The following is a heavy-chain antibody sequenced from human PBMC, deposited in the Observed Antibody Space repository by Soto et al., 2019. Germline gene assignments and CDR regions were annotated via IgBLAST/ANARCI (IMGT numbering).Heavy chain of an antibody. CDR2: IYYSGST. D-gene: IGHD3-22*01. CDR3: ARNGDYYDSSGYPGLFDY. Sequence: PSEPLSLTCTVSGGSISSSSYYWGWIRQPPGKGLEWIGSIYYSGSTYYNPSLKSRVTISVDTSKNQFSLKLSSVTAADTAVYYCARNGDYYDSSGYPGLFDYWGQGTLVTVPS. J-gene: IGHJ4*02. V-gene: IGHV4-39*01. CDR1: GGSISSSSYY.